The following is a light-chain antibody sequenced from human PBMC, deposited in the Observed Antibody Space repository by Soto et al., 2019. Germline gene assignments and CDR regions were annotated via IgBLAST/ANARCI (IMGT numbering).Light chain of an antibody. Sequence: DIQMTQSPSTLSASVGDIVTITCRASQYIPNYLAWYQQKPGEAPKLLIYEAANLESGVPSRFSGSGTGTEFTLTISSLQPDDFAPYYCQQSNNYPWTFGQGTRVEI. V-gene: IGKV1-5*03. CDR2: EAA. J-gene: IGKJ1*01. CDR3: QQSNNYPWT. CDR1: QYIPNY.